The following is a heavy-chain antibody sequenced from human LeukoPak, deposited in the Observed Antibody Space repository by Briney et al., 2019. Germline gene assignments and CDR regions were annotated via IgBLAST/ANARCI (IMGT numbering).Heavy chain of an antibody. D-gene: IGHD5-24*01. CDR1: GFTFSSYV. CDR3: AKGQMTTILGFDS. Sequence: GGSLRLSCAASGFTFSSYVMTWVRQAPGRGLEWVSSVKTSAGDTYYADSVKGRFTISRDNSKSTVYLQMNSLRAEDSALYYCAKGQMTTILGFDSWGQGALVTVSS. V-gene: IGHV3-23*01. CDR2: VKTSAGDT. J-gene: IGHJ4*02.